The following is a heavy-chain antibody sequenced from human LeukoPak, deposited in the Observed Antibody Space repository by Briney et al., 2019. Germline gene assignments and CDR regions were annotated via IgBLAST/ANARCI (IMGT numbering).Heavy chain of an antibody. V-gene: IGHV3-48*03. D-gene: IGHD4-23*01. J-gene: IGHJ4*02. CDR3: ARTVARIGY. CDR1: GFTFSSYE. Sequence: GGSLRLSCAASGFTFSSYEMNWVRQAPGKGLEWVSHISSSGSTIYYTDSVKGRFTISRDNSKNSLYLQMNSLRAEDTAIYYCARTVARIGYWGQGTLVTVTS. CDR2: ISSSGSTI.